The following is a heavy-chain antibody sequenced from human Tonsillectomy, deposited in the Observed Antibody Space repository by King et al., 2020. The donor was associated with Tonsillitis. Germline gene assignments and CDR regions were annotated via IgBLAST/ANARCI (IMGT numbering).Heavy chain of an antibody. CDR3: AKNIPGSDAFDI. D-gene: IGHD2/OR15-2a*01. J-gene: IGHJ3*02. V-gene: IGHV4-59*01. CDR1: GGAISSYY. Sequence: VQLQESGPGLVKPSENLSLTCIVSGGAISSYYWRWIRQPPGNGRELIGYVYYSGSTNYNPPLKSRVTIAVDTSKNQFSLRLSSVTAADTAVYYCAKNIPGSDAFDIWGQGTMVTVFS. CDR2: VYYSGST.